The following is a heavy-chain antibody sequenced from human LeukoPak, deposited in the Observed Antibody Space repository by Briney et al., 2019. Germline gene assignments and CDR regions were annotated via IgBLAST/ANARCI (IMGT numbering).Heavy chain of an antibody. J-gene: IGHJ3*01. CDR1: GFTFDDYA. CDR2: ITWNSGTI. V-gene: IGHV3-9*01. Sequence: GGSLRLSCAASGFTFDDYAMHWVRQGPGKGLDWGSGITWNSGTIGYADSVKGRFTISRDNAKNSLYLQMNSLRAEDTALYHCAKDVTGTGAFDAWGQGTMVTVSS. CDR3: AKDVTGTGAFDA. D-gene: IGHD1-7*01.